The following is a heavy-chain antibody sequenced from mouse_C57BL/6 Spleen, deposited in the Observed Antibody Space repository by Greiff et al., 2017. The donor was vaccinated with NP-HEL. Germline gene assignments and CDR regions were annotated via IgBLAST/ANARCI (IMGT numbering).Heavy chain of an antibody. Sequence: EVHLVESGGGLVQPKGSLKLSCAASGFTFNTYAMHWVRQAPGKGLEWVARIRSKSSTYATYYADSVKDRFTISRDDSQSMLYLQMNNLKTEDTAMYYCVRDHIYYDYDGFAYWGQGTLVTVSA. CDR2: IRSKSSTYAT. CDR3: VRDHIYYDYDGFAY. V-gene: IGHV10-3*01. D-gene: IGHD2-4*01. CDR1: GFTFNTYA. J-gene: IGHJ3*01.